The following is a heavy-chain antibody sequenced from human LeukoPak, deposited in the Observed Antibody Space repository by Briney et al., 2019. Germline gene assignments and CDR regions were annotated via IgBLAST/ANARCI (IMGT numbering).Heavy chain of an antibody. CDR1: GFTFSSYW. J-gene: IGHJ4*02. D-gene: IGHD5-12*01. Sequence: GGSLRPSCAASGFTFSSYWMSWVRQAPGKGLEWVANIKQDGSEKYYVDSVKGRFTISRDNAKNSLYLQVNSLRAEDTAVYYCASPRGYGYYFDYWGQGTLVTVSS. CDR2: IKQDGSEK. CDR3: ASPRGYGYYFDY. V-gene: IGHV3-7*01.